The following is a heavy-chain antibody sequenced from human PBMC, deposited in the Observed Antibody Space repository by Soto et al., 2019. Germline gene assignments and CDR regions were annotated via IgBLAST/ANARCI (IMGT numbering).Heavy chain of an antibody. J-gene: IGHJ4*02. V-gene: IGHV3-23*01. Sequence: GGSLRLSCAASGFRFSNYGMSWVRQGPGKGLEWVSTIRGNGATIRYGDSVKGRFTVSRDNSKNTLYLQMNSLRAEDTAVYYCAKARPLYYYDSSGYPFHYWGQGTLVTV. D-gene: IGHD3-22*01. CDR1: GFRFSNYG. CDR3: AKARPLYYYDSSGYPFHY. CDR2: IRGNGATI.